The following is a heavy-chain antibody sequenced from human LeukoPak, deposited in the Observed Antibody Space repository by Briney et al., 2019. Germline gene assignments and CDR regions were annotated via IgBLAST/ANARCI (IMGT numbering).Heavy chain of an antibody. CDR2: IYDSGST. J-gene: IGHJ4*02. CDR1: GGSMSTYY. Sequence: SETLSLTCTVSGGSMSTYYWSWIRQPPGKGLEWIGYIYDSGSTNYNPSLKSRVTISVDTSNNLFSLKLSSVTAADTAVYYCASRGSGGRSFDYWGQGTLVTVSS. CDR3: ASRGSGGRSFDY. V-gene: IGHV4-59*08. D-gene: IGHD3-10*01.